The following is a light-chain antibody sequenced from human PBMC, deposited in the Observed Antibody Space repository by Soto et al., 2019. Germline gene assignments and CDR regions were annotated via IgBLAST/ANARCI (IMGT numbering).Light chain of an antibody. CDR3: SSFTSSNTYG. CDR2: DVT. Sequence: QSALTQPASVSGSPGQSMTISCTGTSSDVGGYNYVSWYQQHPGKAPKLIIYDVTNRPSGVSNRFSGSKSGNTASLTISGLQAEDEADYYCSSFTSSNTYGFGTGTKLTVL. CDR1: SSDVGGYNY. J-gene: IGLJ1*01. V-gene: IGLV2-14*01.